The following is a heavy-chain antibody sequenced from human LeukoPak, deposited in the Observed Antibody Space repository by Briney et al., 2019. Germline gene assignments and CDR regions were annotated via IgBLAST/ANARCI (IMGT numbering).Heavy chain of an antibody. CDR1: GFTFSSYE. V-gene: IGHV3-48*03. CDR3: ARDDSSSWYGGCWFDP. D-gene: IGHD6-13*01. Sequence: GGSLRLSCAASGFTFSSYEMNWVRQAPGKGLEWVSYISSSGSTIYYADSVKGRFTISRDNAKNSLYLQMNSLRAEDTAVYYCARDDSSSWYGGCWFDPWGQGTLVTVSS. CDR2: ISSSGSTI. J-gene: IGHJ5*02.